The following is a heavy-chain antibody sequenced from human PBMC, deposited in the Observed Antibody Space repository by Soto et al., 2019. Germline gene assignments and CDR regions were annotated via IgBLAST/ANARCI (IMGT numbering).Heavy chain of an antibody. Sequence: GSLRLSCAASGXTFSDSSIHWVRQAAGKGLEWLGRIRTKASSYATAFAASLQGRFTISRDDSKNTAYLQINSMKIEDTAVYYCVWFAKTSDGMDVWGQGTTGTVSS. J-gene: IGHJ6*02. D-gene: IGHD3-10*01. CDR2: IRTKASSYAT. CDR1: GXTFSDSS. V-gene: IGHV3-73*01. CDR3: VWFAKTSDGMDV.